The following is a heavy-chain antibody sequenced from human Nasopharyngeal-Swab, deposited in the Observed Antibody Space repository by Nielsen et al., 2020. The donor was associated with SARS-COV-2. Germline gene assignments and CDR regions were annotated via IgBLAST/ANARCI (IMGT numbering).Heavy chain of an antibody. CDR1: GFTFSSYD. CDR2: IGTAGDP. J-gene: IGHJ6*03. CDR3: ARGGSKLVIIPYYYYYMDV. D-gene: IGHD3/OR15-3a*01. V-gene: IGHV3-13*05. Sequence: GESLKISCAASGFTFSSYDMHWVRQAPGKGLEWVSAIGTAGDPYYPGSVKGRFTISRENAKNSLYLQMNSLRAGDTAVYYCARGGSKLVIIPYYYYYMDVWGKGTTVTVSS.